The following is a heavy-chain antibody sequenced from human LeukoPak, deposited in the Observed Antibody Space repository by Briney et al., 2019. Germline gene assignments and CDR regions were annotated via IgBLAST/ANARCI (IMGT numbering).Heavy chain of an antibody. J-gene: IGHJ2*01. Sequence: PSETLSLTCTVSGGSISSYYWSWIRQPPGKGLEWIGYIYYSGSTNYNPSLKSRVTISVDTSKNQFSLTLNSVTAADTAVYYCARVRRAGNTGWNFDLWGRGTLVTVSS. V-gene: IGHV4-59*08. CDR2: IYYSGST. D-gene: IGHD1-1*01. CDR1: GGSISSYY. CDR3: ARVRRAGNTGWNFDL.